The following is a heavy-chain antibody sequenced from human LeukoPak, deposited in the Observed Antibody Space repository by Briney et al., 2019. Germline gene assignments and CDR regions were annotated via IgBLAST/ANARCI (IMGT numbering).Heavy chain of an antibody. D-gene: IGHD6-13*01. V-gene: IGHV4-34*01. CDR3: AKGPGTWYYY. J-gene: IGHJ4*02. CDR2: INHSGRT. Sequence: KPSETLSLTSAVYGGSFSGYYWSWIRQPPGKGLEWIGEINHSGRTNYNPSLKSRVTISIDTSKNQFSLKLSSVTAADTALYYCAKGPGTWYYYWGEGTLVTVSS. CDR1: GGSFSGYY.